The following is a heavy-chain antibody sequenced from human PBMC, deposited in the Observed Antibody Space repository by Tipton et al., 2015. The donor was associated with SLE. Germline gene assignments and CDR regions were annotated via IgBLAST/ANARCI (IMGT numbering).Heavy chain of an antibody. J-gene: IGHJ4*02. CDR3: ASLGDCSSTSCYLFDY. CDR1: GGSVTSSPYY. CDR2: IYNSGST. V-gene: IGHV4-39*07. Sequence: TLSLTCTVSGGSVTSSPYYWSWIHQPPGKGLEWIGSIYNSGSTYYNPSLKSRVTISVDTSKNQFSLKLSSVTAADTAVYYCASLGDCSSTSCYLFDYWGQGTLVTVSS. D-gene: IGHD2-2*01.